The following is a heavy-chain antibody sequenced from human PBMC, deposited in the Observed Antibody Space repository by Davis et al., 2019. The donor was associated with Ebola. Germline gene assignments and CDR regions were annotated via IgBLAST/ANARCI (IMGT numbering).Heavy chain of an antibody. CDR2: INPNSGGT. Sequence: AASVKVSCKASGYTFTGYYMHWVRQAPGQGLEWMGRINPNSGGTNYAQKFQGRVTITRDTSATTAYMELSSLRSEDTAVFYCARASFAYNSGWYADYWGPGSLVTVSS. V-gene: IGHV1-2*06. CDR1: GYTFTGYY. J-gene: IGHJ4*02. CDR3: ARASFAYNSGWYADY. D-gene: IGHD6-19*01.